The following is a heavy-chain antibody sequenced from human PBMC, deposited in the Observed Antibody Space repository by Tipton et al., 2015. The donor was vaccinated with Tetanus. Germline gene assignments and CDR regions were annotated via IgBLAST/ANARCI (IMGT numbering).Heavy chain of an antibody. J-gene: IGHJ4*02. CDR1: GASISSGGYF. CDR3: ARGLPREPWYFDY. CDR2: IYYSGST. D-gene: IGHD5-18*01. Sequence: TLSLTCSVSGASISSGGYFWNWIRHRPGKGLEWIGYIYYSGSTFYNPSLKSRVTISVDTSNNQFSLRLSSVTAADTAVYYCARGLPREPWYFDYWGQGMQVTVSS. V-gene: IGHV4-31*03.